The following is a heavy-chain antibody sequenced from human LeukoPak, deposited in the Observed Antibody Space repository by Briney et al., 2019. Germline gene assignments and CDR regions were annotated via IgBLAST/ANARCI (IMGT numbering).Heavy chain of an antibody. D-gene: IGHD3-10*01. Sequence: RASVKVSCKASGYTFTSYYMHWVRQAPGQGLEWMGIINPSGGSTSYAQKFQGRVTMTRDTSTSTVCIELSSLRSEDTAVYYCARALVPPYYYGSGELGYWGQGTLVTVSS. CDR3: ARALVPPYYYGSGELGY. CDR2: INPSGGST. J-gene: IGHJ4*02. CDR1: GYTFTSYY. V-gene: IGHV1-46*01.